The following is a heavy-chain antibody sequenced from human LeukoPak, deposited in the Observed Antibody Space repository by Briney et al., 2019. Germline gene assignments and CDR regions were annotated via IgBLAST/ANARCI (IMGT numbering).Heavy chain of an antibody. Sequence: PGGSLRLSCGASGFTFSTYWMHWVRQTPGKGLVWVSRISSDGSNTFYADSVKGRFTISRDNANNTLYLQMNSLRGDDTAVYYCAGEWDRPGAYYMDVWGKGTTVTVSS. CDR1: GFTFSTYW. CDR3: AGEWDRPGAYYMDV. D-gene: IGHD7-27*01. V-gene: IGHV3-74*01. J-gene: IGHJ6*03. CDR2: ISSDGSNT.